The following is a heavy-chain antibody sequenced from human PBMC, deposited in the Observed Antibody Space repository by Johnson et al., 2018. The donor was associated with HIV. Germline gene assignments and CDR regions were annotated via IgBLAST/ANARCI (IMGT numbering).Heavy chain of an antibody. Sequence: VQLVESGGGVVQPGGSLRLSCAASGFTFSSYGMHWVRQAPGKGLEWVANIKQDGSEKYYVDSVKGRFTISRDNAKNSLSLQLNSLRAEDTAIYYCAREEGSDILTRGDAFDIWGQGTMVAVSS. CDR2: IKQDGSEK. CDR3: AREEGSDILTRGDAFDI. J-gene: IGHJ3*02. CDR1: GFTFSSYG. D-gene: IGHD3-9*01. V-gene: IGHV3-7*01.